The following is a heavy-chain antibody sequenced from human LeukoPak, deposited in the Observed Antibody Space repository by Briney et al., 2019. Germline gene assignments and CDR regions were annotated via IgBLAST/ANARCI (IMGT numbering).Heavy chain of an antibody. J-gene: IGHJ4*02. CDR3: TTARDTAYYDFWSGYYDIDY. Sequence: GGPLRLSCAASGFTFSNAWMSWVRQAPGKGLEWVGRIKSKTDGGTTDYAAPVKGRFTISRDDSKNTLYLQMNSLKTEDTAVYYCTTARDTAYYDFWSGYYDIDYWGQGTLVTVSS. D-gene: IGHD3-3*01. CDR2: IKSKTDGGTT. CDR1: GFTFSNAW. V-gene: IGHV3-15*01.